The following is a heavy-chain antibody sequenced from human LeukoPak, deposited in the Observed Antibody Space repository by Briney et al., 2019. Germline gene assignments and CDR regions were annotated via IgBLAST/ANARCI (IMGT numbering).Heavy chain of an antibody. J-gene: IGHJ3*02. D-gene: IGHD3-10*01. CDR1: GGSISSYY. V-gene: IGHV4-59*01. CDR3: ARNYGSGMYDAFDI. Sequence: SETLSLTCTVSGGSISSYYWSWIRQPPGKGLEWIGYIYYSGSTNYNPSLKSRVTISVDTSKNQFSLKLSSVTAADTAVYYCARNYGSGMYDAFDIWGQGTMVTVSS. CDR2: IYYSGST.